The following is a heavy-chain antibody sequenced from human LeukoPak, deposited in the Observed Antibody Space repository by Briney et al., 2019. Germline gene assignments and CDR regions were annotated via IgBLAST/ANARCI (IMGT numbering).Heavy chain of an antibody. Sequence: ASVKVSCKASGFTFTDYYMHWVRQAPGQGLEWMGWISAYNGNTNYAQKLQGRVTMTTDTSTSTAYMELRSLRSDDTAVYYCARESGSSRTPDAFDIWGQGTMVTVSS. D-gene: IGHD1-26*01. CDR2: ISAYNGNT. V-gene: IGHV1-18*04. J-gene: IGHJ3*02. CDR3: ARESGSSRTPDAFDI. CDR1: GFTFTDYY.